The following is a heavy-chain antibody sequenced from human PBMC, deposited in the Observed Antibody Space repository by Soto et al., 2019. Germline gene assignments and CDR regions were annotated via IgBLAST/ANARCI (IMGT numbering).Heavy chain of an antibody. CDR1: GGSISSGGYS. Sequence: PSETLSLTCAVSGGSISSGGYSWSWIRQPPGKGLEWIGYIYHSGSTYYNPSLKSRVTISVDRSKTQFSLKLSSVTAADTAVYYCARGDADYDAFDIWGQGTMV. J-gene: IGHJ3*02. CDR2: IYHSGST. V-gene: IGHV4-30-2*01. CDR3: ARGDADYDAFDI. D-gene: IGHD4-17*01.